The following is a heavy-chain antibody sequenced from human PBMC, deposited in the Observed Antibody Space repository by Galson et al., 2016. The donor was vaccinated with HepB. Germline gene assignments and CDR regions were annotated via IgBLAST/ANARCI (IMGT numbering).Heavy chain of an antibody. V-gene: IGHV3-23*01. Sequence: SLRLSCAGSGFTFSSYAMTWGRQAPGKGLEWVSSITGSGDFTNFADSVKGRFTVSRDNSKNTLYLEMNSLRAEDTAVYYCAKDDGGSLLTTAESWGQGTLVTVS. CDR3: AKDDGGSLLTTAES. CDR2: ITGSGDFT. D-gene: IGHD1-1*01. J-gene: IGHJ1*01. CDR1: GFTFSSYA.